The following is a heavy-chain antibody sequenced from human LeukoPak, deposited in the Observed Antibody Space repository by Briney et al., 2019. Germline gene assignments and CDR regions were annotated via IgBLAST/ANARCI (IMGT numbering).Heavy chain of an antibody. CDR1: GFTFSSFA. Sequence: GGSLRLSCAASGFTFSSFAMTWVRQAPGKGLAWVSGFDGNGPNTYYADSVKGRWTISRDNSRNTLYLEMNSLRPEDTAIYYCAKPRTTGLGWAQFDYWGQGSLVTVSS. D-gene: IGHD2-8*02. CDR2: FDGNGPNT. V-gene: IGHV3-23*01. J-gene: IGHJ4*02. CDR3: AKPRTTGLGWAQFDY.